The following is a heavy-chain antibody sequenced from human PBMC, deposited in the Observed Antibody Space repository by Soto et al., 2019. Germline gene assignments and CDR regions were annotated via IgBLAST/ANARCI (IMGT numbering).Heavy chain of an antibody. CDR1: GYTFTSYA. J-gene: IGHJ4*02. Sequence: ASVKVSCKASGYTFTSYAMHWVRQAPGQRLEWMGWINAGNGNTKYSQKFQGRVTITRDTSASTAYMELSSLRSEDTAVYYCARARLRYFDWTQYYFEYLGQGTLVIVSS. CDR2: INAGNGNT. CDR3: ARARLRYFDWTQYYFEY. D-gene: IGHD3-9*01. V-gene: IGHV1-3*01.